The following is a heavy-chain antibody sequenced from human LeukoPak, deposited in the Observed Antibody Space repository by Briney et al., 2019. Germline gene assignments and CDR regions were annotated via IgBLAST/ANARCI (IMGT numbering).Heavy chain of an antibody. D-gene: IGHD3-22*01. CDR3: ASQPGYYDSSGYYYLNYYYYGMDV. J-gene: IGHJ6*02. CDR1: GYTFTSYY. V-gene: IGHV1-46*01. CDR2: INPSGGST. Sequence: ASVKVSCKASGYTFTSYYMHWVRQAPGQGLEWMGIINPSGGSTSYARKFQGRVTMTRDTSTSTVYMELSSLRSEDTAVYYCASQPGYYDSSGYYYLNYYYYGMDVWGQGTTVTVSS.